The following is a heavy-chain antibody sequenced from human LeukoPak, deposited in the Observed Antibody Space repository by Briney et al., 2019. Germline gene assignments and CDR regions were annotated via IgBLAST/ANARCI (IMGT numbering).Heavy chain of an antibody. CDR3: AKDLEPDIVVVPAAMNAFDI. CDR1: GFTISSYA. J-gene: IGHJ3*02. CDR2: ISGSGGST. Sequence: GGSLRLSCAASGFTISSYAMSWVRQAPGKGLEWVSAISGSGGSTYYADSVKGRFTISRDNSKNTLYLQMNSLRAEDTAVYYCAKDLEPDIVVVPAAMNAFDIWGQGTMVTVSS. D-gene: IGHD2-2*01. V-gene: IGHV3-23*01.